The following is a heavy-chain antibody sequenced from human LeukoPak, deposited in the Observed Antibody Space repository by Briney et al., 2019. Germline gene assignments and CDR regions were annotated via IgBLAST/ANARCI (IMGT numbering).Heavy chain of an antibody. D-gene: IGHD5-24*01. CDR2: IIPIFGTA. V-gene: IGHV1-69*13. J-gene: IGHJ3*02. Sequence: SVKVSGKASGGTFSSYAISWVRQAPGQGLEWMGGIIPIFGTANYAQKFQGRVTITADESTSTAYMELSSLRSEDTAVYYCARGEMATINDAFDIWGQGTMVTVSS. CDR3: ARGEMATINDAFDI. CDR1: GGTFSSYA.